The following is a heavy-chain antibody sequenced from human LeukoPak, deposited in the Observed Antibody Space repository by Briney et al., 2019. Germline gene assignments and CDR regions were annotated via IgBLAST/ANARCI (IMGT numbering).Heavy chain of an antibody. V-gene: IGHV3-23*01. D-gene: IGHD6-13*01. Sequence: GGSLRLSCAASGFTFSSYAMSWVRQAPGKGLEWVPAISGSGGSTYYADSVKGRFTISRDNSKNTLYLQMNSLRAEDTAVYYCAKDRWQQLVAFWFDPWGQGTLVTVSS. J-gene: IGHJ5*02. CDR2: ISGSGGST. CDR1: GFTFSSYA. CDR3: AKDRWQQLVAFWFDP.